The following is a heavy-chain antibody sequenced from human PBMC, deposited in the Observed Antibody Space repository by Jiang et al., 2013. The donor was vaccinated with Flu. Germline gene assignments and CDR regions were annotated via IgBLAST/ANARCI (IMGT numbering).Heavy chain of an antibody. V-gene: IGHV4-38-2*02. J-gene: IGHJ4*02. CDR1: GYSISSGYY. CDR2: IYHSGST. Sequence: GSGLVKPSETLSLTCTVSGYSISSGYYWGWIRQPPGKGLEWIGSIYHSGSTYYNPSLKSRVTISVDTSKNQFSLKLSSVTAADTAVYYCARDARPYSSSWSHLDYWGQGTLVTVSS. CDR3: ARDARPYSSSWSHLDY. D-gene: IGHD6-13*01.